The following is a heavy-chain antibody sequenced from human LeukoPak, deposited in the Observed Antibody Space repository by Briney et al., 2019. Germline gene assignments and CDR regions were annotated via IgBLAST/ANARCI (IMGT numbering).Heavy chain of an antibody. J-gene: IGHJ3*02. D-gene: IGHD6-13*01. CDR1: GGSFNSSLHY. V-gene: IGHV4-39*07. Sequence: PSETLSLTCTVSGGSFNSSLHYWGWIRQRPGKGLEWVGSIYYTGSTYYNPALKSPVTISIDTSKNQFSLKLTSVTAADTAVYYCARDLYSSRTNDAFVIWGQGTMVTVSS. CDR2: IYYTGST. CDR3: ARDLYSSRTNDAFVI.